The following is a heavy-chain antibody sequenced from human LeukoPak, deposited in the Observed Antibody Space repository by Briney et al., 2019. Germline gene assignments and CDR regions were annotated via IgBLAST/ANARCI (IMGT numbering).Heavy chain of an antibody. CDR3: ARVGGSTRHYYMDV. D-gene: IGHD2-2*01. V-gene: IGHV1-2*02. CDR1: GGTFSSYA. J-gene: IGHJ6*03. Sequence: ASVKVSCKASGGTFSSYAISWVRQAPGQGLEWMGWINPNSGGTNYAQKFQGRVTMTRDTSISTAYMELSRLRSDDTAVYYCARVGGSTRHYYMDVWGKGTTVTVSS. CDR2: INPNSGGT.